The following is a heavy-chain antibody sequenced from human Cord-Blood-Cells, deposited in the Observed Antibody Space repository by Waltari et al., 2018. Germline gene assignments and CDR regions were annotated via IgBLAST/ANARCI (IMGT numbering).Heavy chain of an antibody. J-gene: IGHJ3*02. CDR1: GFPFRRYW. D-gene: IGHD1-1*01. Sequence: EVQLVESGGGLVQPGGSLSLSCADSGFPFRRYWSSWVRRAPGKGLEVVANKKQDGSEKYYVDYVKGRFTISRDNAKNSLYLQMNSLRAEDTAVYYCARGYLGWDAFDIWGQGTMVTVSS. CDR3: ARGYLGWDAFDI. CDR2: KKQDGSEK. V-gene: IGHV3-7*01.